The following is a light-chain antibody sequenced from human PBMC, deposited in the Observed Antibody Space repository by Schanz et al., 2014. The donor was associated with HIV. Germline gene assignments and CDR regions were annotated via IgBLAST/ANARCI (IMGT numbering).Light chain of an antibody. CDR2: GAS. Sequence: PGERAALSCRASQTITRNFLAWYQQRPGQAPRLLIYGASNRATGVPDRFSGSASGTDFTLTISSLEPEDFAVYYCQYFGNSGGTFGGGTEVDI. J-gene: IGKJ4*01. CDR1: QTITRNF. CDR3: QYFGNSGGT. V-gene: IGKV3-20*01.